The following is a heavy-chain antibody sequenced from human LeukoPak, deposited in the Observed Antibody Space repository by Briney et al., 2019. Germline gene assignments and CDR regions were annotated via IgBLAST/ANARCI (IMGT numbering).Heavy chain of an antibody. CDR2: ISGSGGST. D-gene: IGHD6-19*01. CDR3: AKSAGMLEQWLVPLYFDY. Sequence: GGSLRLSCAASGFTFSSYAMSWVRQAPGKGLEWVSAISGSGGSTYYADSVKGRFTISRDNSKNTLYLQMNSLRAEDTAVYYCAKSAGMLEQWLVPLYFDYWGQGTLVTVSS. CDR1: GFTFSSYA. V-gene: IGHV3-23*01. J-gene: IGHJ4*02.